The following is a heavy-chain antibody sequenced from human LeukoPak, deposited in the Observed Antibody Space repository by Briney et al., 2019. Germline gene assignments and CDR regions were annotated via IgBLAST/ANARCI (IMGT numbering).Heavy chain of an antibody. J-gene: IGHJ3*02. CDR3: ARDYYYDSSGYSYPDAFDI. D-gene: IGHD3-22*01. CDR1: GGSFSGYY. CDR2: ISSSSSTI. Sequence: LSLTCAVYGGSFSGYYWSWIRQAPGKGLEWVSYISSSSSTIYYADSVKGRFTISRDNAKNSLYLQMNSLRAEDTAVYYCARDYYYDSSGYSYPDAFDIWGQGTMVTVSS. V-gene: IGHV3-11*04.